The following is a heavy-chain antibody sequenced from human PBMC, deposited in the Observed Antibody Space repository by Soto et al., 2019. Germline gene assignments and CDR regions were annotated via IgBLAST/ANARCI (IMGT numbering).Heavy chain of an antibody. J-gene: IGHJ6*02. Sequence: SVKVSCKASGGTFSSYAISWVRQAPGQGLEWMGGIIPIFGTANYAQKFQGRVTITADESTSTAYMELSSLRSEDTAVYYCARDTDYGGNSYYYYGMDVWGQGTTVTVSS. CDR3: ARDTDYGGNSYYYYGMDV. V-gene: IGHV1-69*13. CDR2: IIPIFGTA. D-gene: IGHD4-17*01. CDR1: GGTFSSYA.